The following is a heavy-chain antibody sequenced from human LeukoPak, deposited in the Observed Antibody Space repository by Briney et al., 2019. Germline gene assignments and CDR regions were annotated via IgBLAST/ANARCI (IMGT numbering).Heavy chain of an antibody. Sequence: GGSLRLSCAACGFTFDDYDMHWVRQAPGKGLEWVSLISGDGGSTYYADSVKGRFTIYRDNSKNSLYLQMNSLRTEDTALYYCAKVSGSYPHYFDYWGQGTMVTVSS. CDR1: GFTFDDYD. CDR3: AKVSGSYPHYFDY. CDR2: ISGDGGST. J-gene: IGHJ4*02. V-gene: IGHV3-43*02. D-gene: IGHD1-26*01.